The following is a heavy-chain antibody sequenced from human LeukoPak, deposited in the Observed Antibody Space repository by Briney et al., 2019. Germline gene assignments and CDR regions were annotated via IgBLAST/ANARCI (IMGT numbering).Heavy chain of an antibody. CDR1: GYTFTTDH. CDR3: ARTTSLTASGYDY. J-gene: IGHJ4*02. Sequence: ASVKVSCKTSGYTFTTDHINWVRQATGQGLEWLGWMNPYSGDRGYAQKFQGRLSITSDTSISTAYMELSSLRSDDTAVYFCARTTSLTASGYDYWGQGTLVTVSS. CDR2: MNPYSGDR. D-gene: IGHD4-17*01. V-gene: IGHV1-8*03.